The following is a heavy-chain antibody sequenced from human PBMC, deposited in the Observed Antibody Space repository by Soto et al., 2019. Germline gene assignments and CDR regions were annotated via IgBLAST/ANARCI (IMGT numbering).Heavy chain of an antibody. D-gene: IGHD1-7*01. CDR3: AKNQERELPRVIDF. CDR1: GYTFTSCD. V-gene: IGHV1-8*01. J-gene: IGHJ4*02. CDR2: MNPSTGNT. Sequence: QVQLVQSGAEVKKPGASVKVSCKASGYTFTSCDIHWVRQATGQGLEWMGWMNPSTGNTGFAQEFQGRVTLTRNTSITTAYMELSSLRSEDTALYYCAKNQERELPRVIDFWGQGTLVTVSS.